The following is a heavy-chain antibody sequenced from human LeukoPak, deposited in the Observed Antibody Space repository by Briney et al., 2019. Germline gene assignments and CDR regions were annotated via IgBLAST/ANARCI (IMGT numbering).Heavy chain of an antibody. J-gene: IGHJ4*02. CDR2: INHSGST. Sequence: SETLSLTCAVYGGSFSGYYWSWIRQPPGKGLEWIGEINHSGSTNYSPSLKSRVTISVDTSKNQFSLKLSSVTAADTAVYYCARVAMIVVVTIDYWGQGTLVTVSS. CDR1: GGSFSGYY. V-gene: IGHV4-34*01. D-gene: IGHD3-22*01. CDR3: ARVAMIVVVTIDY.